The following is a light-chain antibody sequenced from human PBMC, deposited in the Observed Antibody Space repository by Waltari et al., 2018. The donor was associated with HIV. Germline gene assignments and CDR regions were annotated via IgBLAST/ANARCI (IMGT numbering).Light chain of an antibody. CDR1: QSGSGTY. CDR3: QQYGRSPIT. V-gene: IGKV3-20*01. CDR2: GTS. Sequence: EILLTQSPGTLSLSPGERATLSCRASQSGSGTYLAWYQQKPGQAPRLLIYGTSSRATGTPIRFSGSGSGTDYTPTITTLEPEDFAVYFCQQYGRSPITFGQGTRLETK. J-gene: IGKJ5*01.